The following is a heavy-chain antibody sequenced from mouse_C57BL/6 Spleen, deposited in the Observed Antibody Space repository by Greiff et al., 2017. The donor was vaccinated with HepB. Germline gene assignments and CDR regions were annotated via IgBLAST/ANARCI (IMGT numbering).Heavy chain of an antibody. CDR1: GYTFTSYW. Sequence: QVHVKQPGTELVKPGASVKLSCKASGYTFTSYWMHWVKQRPGQGLEWIGNINPSNGGTNYNEKFKSKATLTVDKSSSTAYMQLSSLTSEDSAVYYCARSGTNWDYAMDYWGQGTSVTVSS. CDR2: INPSNGGT. D-gene: IGHD4-1*02. CDR3: ARSGTNWDYAMDY. J-gene: IGHJ4*01. V-gene: IGHV1-53*01.